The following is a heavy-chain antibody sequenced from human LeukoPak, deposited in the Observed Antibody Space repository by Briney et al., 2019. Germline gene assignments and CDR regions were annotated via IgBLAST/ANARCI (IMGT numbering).Heavy chain of an antibody. CDR2: ISSSGSGGNT. Sequence: GGSLRLSCTASGVTLSSYAMSWARQAPGKGLEWVSGISSSGSGGNTYYADSVKGRFTISRDSSKNTLFLHMNTLRAEDTAIYYCAKDRTVEASHWYFDLWGRGTLVTVSS. CDR3: AKDRTVEASHWYFDL. V-gene: IGHV3-23*01. J-gene: IGHJ2*01. CDR1: GVTLSSYA. D-gene: IGHD4-23*01.